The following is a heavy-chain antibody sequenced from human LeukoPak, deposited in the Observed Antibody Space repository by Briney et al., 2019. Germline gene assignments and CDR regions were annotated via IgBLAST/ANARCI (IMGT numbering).Heavy chain of an antibody. CDR3: VADCYGDCID. CDR1: GLIFSSSA. J-gene: IGHJ4*02. V-gene: IGHV1-58*01. D-gene: IGHD4-17*01. CDR2: IVVGSGNT. Sequence: SVKVSCKASGLIFSSSAVQWVRQARGQRLEWIGWIVVGSGNTNYAQNFQERVTITRDMSTSTAYMELSSLRSEDTAVYYCVADCYGDCIDWGQGTLVTVSS.